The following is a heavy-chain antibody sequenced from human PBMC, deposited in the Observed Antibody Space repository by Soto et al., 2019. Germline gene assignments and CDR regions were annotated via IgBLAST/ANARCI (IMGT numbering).Heavy chain of an antibody. CDR3: AIVRFVEWLPFDY. D-gene: IGHD3-3*01. V-gene: IGHV3-23*01. CDR1: GFTFSSYA. CDR2: ISGSGGST. Sequence: GGSLRLSCAASGFTFSSYAMSWVRQAPGQGLEWLSPISGSGGSTYYPDSVKGRFTISTDNSKNTQYLQMNSWRAEDTAVYYCAIVRFVEWLPFDYWGQGTLVTGS. J-gene: IGHJ4*02.